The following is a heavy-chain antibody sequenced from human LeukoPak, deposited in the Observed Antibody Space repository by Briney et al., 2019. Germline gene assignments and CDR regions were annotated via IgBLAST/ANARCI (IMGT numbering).Heavy chain of an antibody. CDR1: GDSVSSDSAA. CDR2: TYYRSKWYN. Sequence: SQTLSLTCALSGDSVSSDSAAWNWIRQSPSRGLEWLGRTYYRSKWYNDYAVSVKSRITINPDTSKNQFSLQLNSVTPEDTAVYYCAYSRYSITWYLGYWGQGTLVTVSS. J-gene: IGHJ4*02. CDR3: AYSRYSITWYLGY. D-gene: IGHD6-13*01. V-gene: IGHV6-1*01.